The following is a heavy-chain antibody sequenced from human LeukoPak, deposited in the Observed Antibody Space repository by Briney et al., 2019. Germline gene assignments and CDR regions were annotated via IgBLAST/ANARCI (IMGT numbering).Heavy chain of an antibody. Sequence: PSETLSLTCTVSGGSISSGSYYWSWIRQPPGNGLEWIGRIYTSGSTNYNPSLKSRVTISVDTSKNQFSLKLSSVTAADTAVYYCARGQTYYYDSSGYYYFDYWGQGTLVTVSS. CDR3: ARGQTYYYDSSGYYYFDY. CDR2: IYTSGST. J-gene: IGHJ4*02. CDR1: GGSISSGSYY. D-gene: IGHD3-22*01. V-gene: IGHV4-61*02.